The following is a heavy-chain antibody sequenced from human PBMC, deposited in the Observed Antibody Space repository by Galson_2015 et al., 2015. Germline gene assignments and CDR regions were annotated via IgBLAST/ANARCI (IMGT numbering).Heavy chain of an antibody. J-gene: IGHJ3*01. CDR1: GFTFSNSV. CDR2: LSTNGVST. V-gene: IGHV3-23*01. D-gene: IGHD5/OR15-5a*01. Sequence: SLRLSCAASGFTFSNSVMSWVRQTPGKGLEWLSVLSTNGVSTNYADSVKGRFTISRDISKNTFYLQMSSLRVDDTSVYYCAKGGSVTMRTAVDVWGQGTMVSVSS. CDR3: AKGGSVTMRTAVDV.